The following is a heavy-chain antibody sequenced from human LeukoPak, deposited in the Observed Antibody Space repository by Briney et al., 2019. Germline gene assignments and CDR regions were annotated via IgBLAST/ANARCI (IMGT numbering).Heavy chain of an antibody. CDR3: AIGYSYGTEAFDI. V-gene: IGHV1-2*02. CDR1: VYTFTVYY. Sequence: ASVKVSCKASVYTFTVYYMHWVRQAPGQGLEWMGWINPNSGGTNYAQKFQGRVTMTRDTSISTAYMELSRLRSDDTAVYYCAIGYSYGTEAFDIWGQGTMVTVSS. D-gene: IGHD5-18*01. CDR2: INPNSGGT. J-gene: IGHJ3*02.